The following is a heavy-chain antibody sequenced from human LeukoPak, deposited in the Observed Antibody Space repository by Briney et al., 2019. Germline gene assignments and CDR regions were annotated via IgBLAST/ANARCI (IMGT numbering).Heavy chain of an antibody. J-gene: IGHJ4*02. V-gene: IGHV4-4*07. CDR1: GGSISDYY. CDR2: IYTSGST. CDR3: ARDHYDSSGYYIVDY. Sequence: SETLSLTCTVSGGSISDYYWSWIRQPAGKGLKWIGRIYTSGSTNYNPSLKSRVTMSVDTSKNQFSLKLSSVTAADTAVYYCARDHYDSSGYYIVDYWGQGTLVTVSS. D-gene: IGHD3-22*01.